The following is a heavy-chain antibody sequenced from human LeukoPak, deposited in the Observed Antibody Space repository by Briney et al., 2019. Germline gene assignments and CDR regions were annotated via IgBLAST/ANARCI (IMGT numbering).Heavy chain of an antibody. Sequence: PGGSLRLSCAASGFTFSSYWMSWVRQAPGKGLEWVANIKQDGSEKYYVDSVKGRFTISRDNAKNSLYLQMNSLRAEDTAVYYCARDSEQLVFDDNTIDYWGQGTLVTVSS. CDR3: ARDSEQLVFDDNTIDY. D-gene: IGHD6-6*01. CDR1: GFTFSSYW. J-gene: IGHJ4*02. CDR2: IKQDGSEK. V-gene: IGHV3-7*01.